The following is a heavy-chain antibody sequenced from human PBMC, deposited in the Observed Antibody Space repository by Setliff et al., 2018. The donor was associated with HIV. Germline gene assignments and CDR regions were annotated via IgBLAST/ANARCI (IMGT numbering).Heavy chain of an antibody. CDR3: AKSIVGGTTHAFDL. V-gene: IGHV4-39*07. CDR2: IYYSGST. CDR1: GGSISSSSYS. Sequence: SETLSLTCTVSGGSISSSSYSWGWIRQPPGKGLEWIGSIYYSGSTYYNPSLKSRVTMSIDTSKNQFSLKVKSVTAADTAVYYCAKSIVGGTTHAFDLWGQGTMVTVSS. J-gene: IGHJ3*01. D-gene: IGHD1-26*01.